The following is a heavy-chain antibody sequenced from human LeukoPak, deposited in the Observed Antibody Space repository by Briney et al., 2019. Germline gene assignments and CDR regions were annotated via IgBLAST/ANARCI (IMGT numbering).Heavy chain of an antibody. J-gene: IGHJ4*02. CDR3: ARVDYDSSGYFDY. CDR1: GGSISTFY. V-gene: IGHV4-59*01. D-gene: IGHD3-22*01. Sequence: SETLFLTCTVSGGSISTFYWSWLRQPPGKQLEWIGYVYYSGSTNYNPSFETRVTISVDTSKNQFSLKLSSVTPADTAVYYCARVDYDSSGYFDYWGQGTLVTVSS. CDR2: VYYSGST.